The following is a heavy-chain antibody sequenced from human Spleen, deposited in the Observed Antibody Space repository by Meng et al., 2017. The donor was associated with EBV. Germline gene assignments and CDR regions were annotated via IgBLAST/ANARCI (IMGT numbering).Heavy chain of an antibody. CDR3: ARGVVSLSLTSYDN. Sequence: QVQPGESVGALAKPVESLRATCAASGFTFSDDYICWSRQASGRGLEWVSYIGTTGTSGYHADSVRGRFTISRDTAKNSLYLQMNNLRGEDTAVYYCARGVVSLSLTSYDNWGQGTLVTVSS. V-gene: IGHV3-11*01. CDR2: IGTTGTSG. J-gene: IGHJ4*02. D-gene: IGHD3-10*01. CDR1: GFTFSDDY.